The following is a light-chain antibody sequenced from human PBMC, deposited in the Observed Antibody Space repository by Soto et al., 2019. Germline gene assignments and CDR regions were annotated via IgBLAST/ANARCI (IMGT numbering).Light chain of an antibody. V-gene: IGKV1-5*03. CDR3: QHCDSYWT. J-gene: IGKJ1*01. Sequence: DIQMTQSPSTLSASVGDRVTITCRASQSISTSLAWYQQKPGKAPKVLIYKASSLESGVPSRFSRSGSGTEFTLTISSLQADDFATYYCQHCDSYWTFGQGTKVEIK. CDR1: QSISTS. CDR2: KAS.